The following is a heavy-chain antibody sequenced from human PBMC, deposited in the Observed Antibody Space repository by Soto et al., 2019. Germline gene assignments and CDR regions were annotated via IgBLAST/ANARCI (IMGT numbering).Heavy chain of an antibody. Sequence: QVQLQESGPGLAKPSETLSLSCTVSGGSISSYYWSWIRQPPGKGMEWIGYVHHSWGSTYNPSLQSRVAISLDTSKSQFSLKLTSVTATAAAVYYCARQGFGALHGHVDLWGQGTTVTVSS. CDR3: ARQGFGALHGHVDL. CDR2: VHHSWGS. D-gene: IGHD3-10*01. CDR1: GGSISSYY. J-gene: IGHJ6*02. V-gene: IGHV4-59*08.